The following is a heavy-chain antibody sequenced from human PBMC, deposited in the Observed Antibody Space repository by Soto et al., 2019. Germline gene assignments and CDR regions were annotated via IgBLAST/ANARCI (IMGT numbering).Heavy chain of an antibody. CDR3: ARHKDGFYDFWSGYYLDY. Sequence: PSETLSLTCTVSGGSISSSSYYWGWIRQPPGKGLEWIGSIYYSGSTYYNPSLKSRVTISVDTSKNQFSLKLSSVTAADTAVYYCARHKDGFYDFWSGYYLDYWGQGPLVTVSS. J-gene: IGHJ4*02. CDR2: IYYSGST. CDR1: GGSISSSSYY. D-gene: IGHD3-3*01. V-gene: IGHV4-39*01.